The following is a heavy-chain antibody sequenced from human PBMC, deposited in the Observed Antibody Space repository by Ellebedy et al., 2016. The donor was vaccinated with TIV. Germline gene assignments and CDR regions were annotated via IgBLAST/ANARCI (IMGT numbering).Heavy chain of an antibody. J-gene: IGHJ5*02. D-gene: IGHD3-10*01. V-gene: IGHV1-69*13. CDR1: GGTFSSYD. Sequence: AASVKVSCKASGGTFSSYDISWVRQAPGQGLEWMGGIIPIFGTANYAQKFQGRVTITADESTRTAYMELSSLRSEDTAVYYCARGSYYGSGSYWDRVFWFDPWGQGTLVTVSS. CDR3: ARGSYYGSGSYWDRVFWFDP. CDR2: IIPIFGTA.